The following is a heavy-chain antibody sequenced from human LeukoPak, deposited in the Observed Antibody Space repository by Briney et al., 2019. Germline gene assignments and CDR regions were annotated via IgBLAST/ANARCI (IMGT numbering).Heavy chain of an antibody. V-gene: IGHV3-9*01. CDR2: ISWNSGSI. J-gene: IGHJ4*02. Sequence: GGSLRLSCAASGFTFDDYAMHWVRQAPGKGRGWVSGISWNSGSIGYADSVKGRFTISRDNAKNSLYLQMNSLRAEDTALYYCAKDIRRSGYSSYFFDYCGQGTLVTVSS. CDR1: GFTFDDYA. D-gene: IGHD6-13*01. CDR3: AKDIRRSGYSSYFFDY.